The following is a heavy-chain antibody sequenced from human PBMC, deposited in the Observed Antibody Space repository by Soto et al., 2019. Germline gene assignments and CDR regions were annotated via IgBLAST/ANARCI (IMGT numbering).Heavy chain of an antibody. V-gene: IGHV3-53*01. CDR2: IYRSGDT. CDR1: GLTVSSEY. D-gene: IGHD1-1*01. J-gene: IGHJ4*02. CDR3: ATEGSTYGFVAPYFNN. Sequence: GGSLRLSCAVSGLTVSSEYMSWVRQAPGKGLEWVSVIYRSGDTYYADSVEGRFTISRDNSKNTLFLQMNSLRADDTAVYYCATEGSTYGFVAPYFNNWGQGTLVTVS.